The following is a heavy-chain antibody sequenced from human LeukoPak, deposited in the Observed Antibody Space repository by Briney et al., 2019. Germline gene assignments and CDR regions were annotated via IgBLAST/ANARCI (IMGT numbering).Heavy chain of an antibody. J-gene: IGHJ4*02. CDR1: GGSINSYY. CDR3: ARVQTNGWYTYFDY. V-gene: IGHV4-59*01. CDR2: IYYSGST. Sequence: SETLSLTCTVSGGSINSYYWSWIRQPPGKGLEWIGYIYYSGSTNYNPSLKSRVTMSLDTSKNQFSLKLSPVTAADTAVYYCARVQTNGWYTYFDYWGQGTLVTVSS. D-gene: IGHD6-19*01.